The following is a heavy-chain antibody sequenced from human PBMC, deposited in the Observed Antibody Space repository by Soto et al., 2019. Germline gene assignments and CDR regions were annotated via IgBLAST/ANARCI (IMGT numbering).Heavy chain of an antibody. CDR2: IKNKANSYTT. J-gene: IGHJ4*02. CDR1: GFTFSDHY. CDR3: ARVRLGVTTRLFDY. D-gene: IGHD6-25*01. V-gene: IGHV3-72*01. Sequence: EVQLVESGGGLVQPGGSLRLSCAASGFTFSDHYMDWVRQAPGKGLERVGRIKNKANSYTTEYAASVKGRFTISRDDSKNSLDLQMNSLKTEDTAVYYCARVRLGVTTRLFDYWGQGTLVTVSS.